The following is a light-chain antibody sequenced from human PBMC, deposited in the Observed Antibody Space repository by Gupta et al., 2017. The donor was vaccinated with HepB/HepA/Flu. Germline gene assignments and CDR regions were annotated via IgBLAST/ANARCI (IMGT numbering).Light chain of an antibody. J-gene: IGLJ2*01. V-gene: IGLV3-21*02. CDR3: QVYDSSDNVV. CDR2: DDR. CDR1: NIGFKS. Sequence: SYVLTQPPSVSGAPGETASIPCEGDNIGFKSVHWYQQKPGQPPVLVVHDDRGRPSGIPGLCAGSNSGTTAIMTIRDVEAGDEAYYYCQVYDSSDNVVFGGGTKLTVL.